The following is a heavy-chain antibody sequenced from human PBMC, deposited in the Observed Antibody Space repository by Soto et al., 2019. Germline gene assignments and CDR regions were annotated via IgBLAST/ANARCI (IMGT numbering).Heavy chain of an antibody. Sequence: QPGGSLRLSCAASGFTFSSYWMSWVRQAPGKGLEWVANIKQDGSEKYYVDSVKGRFTISRDNAKNSLYLQMNSLRAEDTAVYYCAREGIAVRSHDFYYYSGREVWGQGTTVTVSS. CDR3: AREGIAVRSHDFYYYSGREV. CDR2: IKQDGSEK. CDR1: GFTFSSYW. J-gene: IGHJ6*02. D-gene: IGHD6-19*01. V-gene: IGHV3-7*01.